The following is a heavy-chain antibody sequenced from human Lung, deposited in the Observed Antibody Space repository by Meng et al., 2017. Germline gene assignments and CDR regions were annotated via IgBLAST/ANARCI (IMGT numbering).Heavy chain of an antibody. CDR3: ARGPTTMAHDFDY. J-gene: IGHJ4*02. Sequence: QVRLNEWGPGWLKPSGTSLLTCVASGGSFIDYYWSWIRQPPGKGLEWIGEINHSGSTNYNPSLESRATISVDTSQNNLSLKLSSVTAADSAVYYCARGPTTMAHDFDYWGQGTLVTVSS. D-gene: IGHD4-11*01. V-gene: IGHV4-34*01. CDR1: GGSFIDYY. CDR2: INHSGST.